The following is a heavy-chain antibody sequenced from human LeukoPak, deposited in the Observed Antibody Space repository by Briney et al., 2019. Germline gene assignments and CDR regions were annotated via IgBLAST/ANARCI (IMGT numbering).Heavy chain of an antibody. J-gene: IGHJ6*02. CDR2: ISGSGGST. V-gene: IGHV3-23*01. D-gene: IGHD3-10*01. CDR1: GFTFSTYA. CDR3: AKSGGLSGSGRLAMDV. Sequence: PGGSLSLSCAASGFTFSTYAMSWVRLAPGKGLEWVSGISGSGGSTYYADSVKGRFTSSRDNSNNTLYAQMNSLRVEDTAVYYCAKSGGLSGSGRLAMDVWGQGTTVTVSS.